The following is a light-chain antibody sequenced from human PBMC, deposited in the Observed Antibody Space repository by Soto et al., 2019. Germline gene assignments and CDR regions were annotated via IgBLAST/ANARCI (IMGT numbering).Light chain of an antibody. Sequence: DIQMTQSPSSLSASVGDRVTITCRASESISSYLNWYQQKPGKAPKLLIYAASSLQSGVPSRFSGSGSGTDFTLTISSLQPEDFATYYCQQSYNTPRTFGPRTKVDIK. CDR1: ESISSY. J-gene: IGKJ3*01. CDR3: QQSYNTPRT. V-gene: IGKV1-39*01. CDR2: AAS.